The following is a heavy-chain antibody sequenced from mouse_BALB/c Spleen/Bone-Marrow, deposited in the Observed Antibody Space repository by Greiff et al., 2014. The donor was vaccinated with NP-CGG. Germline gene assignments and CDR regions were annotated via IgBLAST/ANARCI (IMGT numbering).Heavy chain of an antibody. D-gene: IGHD1-2*01. CDR3: ARDNNPITTAYWYFDV. CDR1: GFTFTDYY. J-gene: IGHJ1*01. V-gene: IGHV7-3*02. Sequence: EVKLEESGGGLVQPGGSLRLSCATSGFTFTDYYMSWVRQPPGKALEWLGFIRNKAKGYTTEYSASVKGRVTISRDNSQSILYLQMNTLRAEDSATYYCARDNNPITTAYWYFDVWGAGTAVTVSS. CDR2: IRNKAKGYTT.